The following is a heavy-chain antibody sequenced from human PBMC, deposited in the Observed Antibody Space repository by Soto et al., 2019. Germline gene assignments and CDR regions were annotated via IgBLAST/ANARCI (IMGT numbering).Heavy chain of an antibody. V-gene: IGHV3-33*01. D-gene: IGHD6-6*01. CDR3: ARSEYSSPSGATYYYGMDV. CDR2: IWYDGSNK. J-gene: IGHJ6*02. Sequence: GGSLRLSCAASGFTFSSYGMHWVRQAPGKGLEWVAVIWYDGSNKYYADSVKGRFTISRDNSKNTLYLQMNSLRAEDTAVYYCARSEYSSPSGATYYYGMDVWGRGTTVTVSS. CDR1: GFTFSSYG.